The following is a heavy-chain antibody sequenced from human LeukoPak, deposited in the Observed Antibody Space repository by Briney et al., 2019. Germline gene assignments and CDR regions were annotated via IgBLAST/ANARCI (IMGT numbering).Heavy chain of an antibody. J-gene: IGHJ6*02. CDR1: GFTVSSNY. Sequence: GGSLRLSCAASGFTVSSNYMNWVRQAPGKGLEWVSGISASGGNTWYADSVKGRFTISRDNSKNTLYLQMNSLRAEDTAVYYCAKYVSARGPPYALAVWGQGTTVTVSS. V-gene: IGHV3-23*01. CDR3: AKYVSARGPPYALAV. D-gene: IGHD2/OR15-2a*01. CDR2: ISASGGNT.